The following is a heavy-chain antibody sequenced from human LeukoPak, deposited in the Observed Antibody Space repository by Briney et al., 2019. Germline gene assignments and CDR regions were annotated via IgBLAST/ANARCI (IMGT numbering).Heavy chain of an antibody. V-gene: IGHV1-18*01. D-gene: IGHD6-13*01. CDR2: ISAYNGNT. Sequence: GESLKISCKGSGYSFTSYGISWVRQAPGQGLEWMGWISAYNGNTNYAQKLQGRVTMTTDTSTSTAYMELRSLRSDDTAVYYCAREMGMAEDDYGMDVWGQGTTVTVSS. CDR1: GYSFTSYG. CDR3: AREMGMAEDDYGMDV. J-gene: IGHJ6*02.